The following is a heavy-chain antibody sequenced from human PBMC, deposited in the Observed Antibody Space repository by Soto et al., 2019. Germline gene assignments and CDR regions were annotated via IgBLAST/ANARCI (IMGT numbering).Heavy chain of an antibody. CDR1: GGSFSGYY. CDR3: ARSRPIETTKPIAAAGSQSWGYNWFGP. J-gene: IGHJ5*02. CDR2: INHSGST. D-gene: IGHD6-13*01. Sequence: ETLSLTCAVYGGSFSGYYWSWIRQPPGKGLEWIGEINHSGSTNYNPSLKSRVTISVDTSKNQFSLKLSSVTAADTAVYYCARSRPIETTKPIAAAGSQSWGYNWFGPWGQGTLVTVSS. V-gene: IGHV4-34*01.